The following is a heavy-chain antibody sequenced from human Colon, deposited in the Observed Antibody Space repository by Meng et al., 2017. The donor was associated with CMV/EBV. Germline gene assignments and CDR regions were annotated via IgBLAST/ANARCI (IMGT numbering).Heavy chain of an antibody. CDR1: GFGVSSNY. D-gene: IGHD3-3*01. V-gene: IGHV3-53*01. CDR2: IYSDGRT. CDR3: ARDIYEGGLDY. Sequence: LSCAASGFGVSSNYMTWVRQAPGKGLEWVSAIYSDGRTYYADSVKGRFTISRDNSKNTLYLQMNSLRAEDTAVYYCARDIYEGGLDYWGQGTLVTVSS. J-gene: IGHJ4*02.